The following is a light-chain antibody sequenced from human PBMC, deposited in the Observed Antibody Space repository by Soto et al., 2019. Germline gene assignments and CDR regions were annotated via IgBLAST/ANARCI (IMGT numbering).Light chain of an antibody. V-gene: IGLV2-14*03. CDR3: SSYSTSSTPYV. CDR2: DVS. CDR1: SSDVGGYNY. Sequence: QSALTQPASVSGSPGQSITISCTGTSSDVGGYNYVSWYQHHPDKAPKLMIYDVSNRPSGISNRFSASKSANTASLTISGLQAEDEADYYCSSYSTSSTPYVFGTGTKLTVL. J-gene: IGLJ1*01.